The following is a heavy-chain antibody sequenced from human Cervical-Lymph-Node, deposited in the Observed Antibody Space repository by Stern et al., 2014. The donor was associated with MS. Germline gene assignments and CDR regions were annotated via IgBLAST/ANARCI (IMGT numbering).Heavy chain of an antibody. V-gene: IGHV1-2*02. CDR3: ARPPRRDFFDYWGSLDF. CDR1: GYAFTDYF. CDR2: INPKTMMT. Sequence: VQLVESGAELKKPGASVIVSCEASGYAFTDYFIHWVRQAPGQGLEWMGWINPKTMMTNYAQKFQGRVTVHRDTPIRTVYLELRRLRADDTAFYYCARPPRRDFFDYWGSLDFWGQGTLASVSS. J-gene: IGHJ4*02. D-gene: IGHD3/OR15-3a*01.